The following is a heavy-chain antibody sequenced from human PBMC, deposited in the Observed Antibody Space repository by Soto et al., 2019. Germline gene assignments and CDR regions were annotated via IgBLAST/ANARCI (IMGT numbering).Heavy chain of an antibody. J-gene: IGHJ3*02. D-gene: IGHD3-3*01. Sequence: GGSLRLSCGASEFTFSSYGMHWVRQAPGKGLEWLSVISYDGSNKCYTDSVKGRFTISRDNSKNTLYLQMNSLRGEDTAVYYCAKDRAFCSGTQYAFDIWGQGTMVTVSS. CDR1: EFTFSSYG. CDR2: ISYDGSNK. V-gene: IGHV3-30*18. CDR3: AKDRAFCSGTQYAFDI.